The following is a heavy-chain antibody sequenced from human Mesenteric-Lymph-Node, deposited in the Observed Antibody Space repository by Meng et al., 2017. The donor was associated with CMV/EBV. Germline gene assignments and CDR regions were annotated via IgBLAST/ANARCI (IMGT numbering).Heavy chain of an antibody. CDR3: ARDGDDSSGYYYYYYGMDV. D-gene: IGHD3-22*01. CDR2: INPNSGGT. J-gene: IGHJ6*02. V-gene: IGHV1-2*02. CDR1: GYTFTGYY. Sequence: ASVKVSCKASGYTFTGYYMHWVRQAPGQGLEWMGWINPNSGGTNYAQKFQGRVTMTRDTSISTAHMELSRLRSDDTAVYYCARDGDDSSGYYYYYYGMDVWGQGTTVTVSS.